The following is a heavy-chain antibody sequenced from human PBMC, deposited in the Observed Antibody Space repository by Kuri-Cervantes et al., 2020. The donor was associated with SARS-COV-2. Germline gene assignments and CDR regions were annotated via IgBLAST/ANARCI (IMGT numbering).Heavy chain of an antibody. V-gene: IGHV1-18*01. Sequence: ASVKVSCKASGYTFTSYGISWVRQAPGQGLEWMGWISAYNGNTNYAQKLQGRVTMTTDTSTSTAYMELRSLRSDDTAVYYCARPLNYDFWRGPSPFDYWGQGTLVTVSS. CDR1: GYTFTSYG. J-gene: IGHJ4*02. CDR2: ISAYNGNT. CDR3: ARPLNYDFWRGPSPFDY. D-gene: IGHD3-3*01.